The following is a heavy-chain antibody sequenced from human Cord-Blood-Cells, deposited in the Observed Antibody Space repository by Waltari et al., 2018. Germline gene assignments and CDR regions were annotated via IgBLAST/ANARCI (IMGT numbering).Heavy chain of an antibody. CDR2: ISGSGGST. CDR1: GFTFSSYA. D-gene: IGHD2-2*02. V-gene: IGHV3-23*01. CDR3: ANAEIVVVPAAIFYAFDI. J-gene: IGHJ3*02. Sequence: EVQLLESGGGLVQPGGSLRLSCAASGFTFSSYAMRWVRQAPGKGLEWVSAISGSGGSTYYADSVKGRFTISRDNSKNTLYLQMNSLRAEDTAVYYCANAEIVVVPAAIFYAFDIWGQGTMVTVSS.